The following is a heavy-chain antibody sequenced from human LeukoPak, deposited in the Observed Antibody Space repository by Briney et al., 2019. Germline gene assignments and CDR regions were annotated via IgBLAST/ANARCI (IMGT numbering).Heavy chain of an antibody. CDR1: GGSISSYY. CDR2: IYTSGST. CDR3: ARLVGRTPAPYYYYYYMDV. V-gene: IGHV4-4*09. J-gene: IGHJ6*03. Sequence: SETLSLTCTVSGGSISSYYWSWIRQPPGKGLEWIGYIYTSGSTNYNPSLKSRVTISVDTSKNQFSLKLSSVTAADTAVYYCARLVGRTPAPYYYYYYMDVWGKGTTVTVSS. D-gene: IGHD1-26*01.